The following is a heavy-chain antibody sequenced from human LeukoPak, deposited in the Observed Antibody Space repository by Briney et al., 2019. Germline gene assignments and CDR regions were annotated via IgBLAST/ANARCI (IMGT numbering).Heavy chain of an antibody. CDR1: GFTFSSYW. J-gene: IGHJ4*02. CDR2: ISTDGSTT. V-gene: IGHV3-74*01. D-gene: IGHD4-23*01. Sequence: GGSLRLSCAASGFTFSSYWMHWVRQAPGKGLVWVSRISTDGSTTTYADSVKGRFTISRDNAKNSLYLQMNSLRAEDTAVYYCARKTPRTNSYYFDYWGQGTLVTVSS. CDR3: ARKTPRTNSYYFDY.